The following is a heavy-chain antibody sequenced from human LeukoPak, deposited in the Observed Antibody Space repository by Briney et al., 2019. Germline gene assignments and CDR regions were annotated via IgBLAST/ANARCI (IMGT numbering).Heavy chain of an antibody. CDR3: ARRRGLVDTSFQYDLDL. D-gene: IGHD3-10*01. J-gene: IGHJ6*04. CDR1: GFSISNFW. V-gene: IGHV5-51*07. Sequence: GESLKIASTASGFSISNFWIAWVHQVPRKGLECMGCIFPGHSGTRYSPSFQGQVAFSADSGSNSAYRHWNTLKTADTAVYYCARRRGLVDTSFQYDLDLSGKGTPVIVSS. CDR2: IFPGHSGT.